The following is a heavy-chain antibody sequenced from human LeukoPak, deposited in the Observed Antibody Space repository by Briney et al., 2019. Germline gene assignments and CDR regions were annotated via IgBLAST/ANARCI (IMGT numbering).Heavy chain of an antibody. D-gene: IGHD6-19*01. V-gene: IGHV4-61*02. J-gene: IGHJ4*02. Sequence: SETLSLTCTVSGGSISSGSYYWSWIRQPAGKGLEWIGRIYTSGSTNYNPSLKSRVTISVDTSKNQFSLKLSSVTAAGTAVYYCARDAIAVAGIDYWGQGTLVTVSS. CDR3: ARDAIAVAGIDY. CDR1: GGSISSGSYY. CDR2: IYTSGST.